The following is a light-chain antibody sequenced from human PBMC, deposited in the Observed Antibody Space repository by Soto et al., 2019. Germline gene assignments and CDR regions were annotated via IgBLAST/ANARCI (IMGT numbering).Light chain of an antibody. CDR3: QQYNSYPRT. V-gene: IGKV1-5*03. CDR2: KAS. CDR1: QSISVS. Sequence: IQMTQSPSTLSASVGDTVTITCRASQSISVSLAWYQQKPGKAPNLLIYKASSLESGVPSRFSGSGSGTEFTLTISSLQPDDFATYYCQQYNSYPRTFGQGTKVDIK. J-gene: IGKJ1*01.